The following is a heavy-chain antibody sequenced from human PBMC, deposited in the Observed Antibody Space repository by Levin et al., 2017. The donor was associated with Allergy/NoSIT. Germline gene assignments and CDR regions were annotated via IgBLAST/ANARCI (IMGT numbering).Heavy chain of an antibody. CDR1: GYXFTXYW. Sequence: GESLKISCKGSGYXFTXYWIGXGRQRPGKGLEWMGIIYPGDSDTRYSPSFQGQVTISADKSISTAYLQWSSLKASDTAMYYCARLGRDYCSSTSCYDYYYGMDGWGQGTTVTVSS. J-gene: IGHJ6*02. CDR2: IYPGDSDT. V-gene: IGHV5-51*01. D-gene: IGHD2-2*01. CDR3: ARLGRDYCSSTSCYDYYYGMDG.